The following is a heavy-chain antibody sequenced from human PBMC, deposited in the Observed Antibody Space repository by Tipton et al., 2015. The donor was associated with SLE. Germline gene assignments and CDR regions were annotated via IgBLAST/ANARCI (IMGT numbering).Heavy chain of an antibody. CDR3: ARAADEFSDYGLDV. CDR2: MSFSGRS. D-gene: IGHD3-10*01. Sequence: TLSLTCTVSGGSISSHYWNWIRQPPGKALEWLGYMSFSGRSNYNPSLKNRVTISLDTSKNQLSLKLSSVTAAATAVYYCARAADEFSDYGLDVWGQGTTVTVSS. J-gene: IGHJ6*02. CDR1: GGSISSHY. V-gene: IGHV4-59*11.